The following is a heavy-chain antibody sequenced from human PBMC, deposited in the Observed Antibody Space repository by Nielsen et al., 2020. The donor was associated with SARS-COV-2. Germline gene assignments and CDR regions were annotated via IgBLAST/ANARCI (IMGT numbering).Heavy chain of an antibody. CDR2: ISYDGSNK. CDR1: GFTFSSYA. CDR3: ARGNGWGSYFDY. V-gene: IGHV3-30-3*01. Sequence: GESLKISCAASGFTFSSYAMHWVRQAPGKGLEWVAVISYDGSNKYYADSVKGRFTISRDNSKNTLYLQMNSLSAEDTAVYYCARGNGWGSYFDYWGQGTLVTVSS. D-gene: IGHD7-27*01. J-gene: IGHJ4*02.